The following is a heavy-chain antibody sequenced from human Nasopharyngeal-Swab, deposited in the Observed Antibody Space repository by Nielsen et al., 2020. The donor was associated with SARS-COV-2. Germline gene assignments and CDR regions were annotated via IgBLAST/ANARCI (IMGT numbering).Heavy chain of an antibody. J-gene: IGHJ4*02. CDR2: ISGRGGST. CDR3: AKNVGSGGGYDY. V-gene: IGHV3-23*01. Sequence: VRQAPGKGLAWVSGISGRGGSTFYADSVKGRFTISRDNSKNTLFLQMNSLRAEDTAVYYCAKNVGSGGGYDYWGQGILVTVSS. D-gene: IGHD5-12*01.